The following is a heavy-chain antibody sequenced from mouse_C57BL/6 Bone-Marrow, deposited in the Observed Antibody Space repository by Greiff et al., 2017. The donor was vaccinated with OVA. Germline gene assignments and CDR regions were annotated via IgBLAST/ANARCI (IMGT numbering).Heavy chain of an antibody. CDR3: ARQRRFYWYFDV. J-gene: IGHJ1*03. Sequence: EVQLQESGGDLVKPGGSLKLSCAASGFTFSSYGMSWVRQTPDKRLEWVATISSGGSYTYYPDSVKGRFTISRDNAKNTLYLQMSSLKSEDTAMYYCARQRRFYWYFDVWGTGTTVTVSS. V-gene: IGHV5-6*01. CDR1: GFTFSSYG. CDR2: ISSGGSYT.